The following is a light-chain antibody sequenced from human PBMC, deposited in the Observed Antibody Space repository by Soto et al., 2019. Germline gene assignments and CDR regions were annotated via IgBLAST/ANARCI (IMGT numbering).Light chain of an antibody. V-gene: IGKV1-5*01. CDR1: QSISSW. J-gene: IGKJ1*01. CDR2: DTF. Sequence: DIQMTQSPSTLSASVGDRVTITCRASQSISSWLAWYQQKPGKAPKLLIYDTFSVESGAASRFSGSGSGTEFDLTARNLQADDFATSYCHQYNRWPFGQGTKVDIK. CDR3: HQYNRWP.